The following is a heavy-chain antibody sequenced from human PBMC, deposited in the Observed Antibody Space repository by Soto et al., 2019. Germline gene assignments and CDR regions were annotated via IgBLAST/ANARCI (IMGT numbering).Heavy chain of an antibody. CDR3: ARDRHPTAYYVNDAFNV. J-gene: IGHJ3*01. Sequence: EWXGWINTANGDTKYSLKYEGRITLTRDPSTFTTYLELTTLTSEDTAVYFCARDRHPTAYYVNDAFNVWGQGTMISVSS. D-gene: IGHD3-10*02. CDR2: INTANGDT. V-gene: IGHV1-3*04.